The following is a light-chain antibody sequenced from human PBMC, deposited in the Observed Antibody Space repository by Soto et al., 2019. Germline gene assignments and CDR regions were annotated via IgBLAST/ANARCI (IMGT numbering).Light chain of an antibody. Sequence: IQMNKSQSSLSASVGDRVTITCRASQSSSSYLNWYQQTPRKAPKLMIYAASSLQSGVPSRFSGSGSGTDFTLTISSLQPEDFATYYCQQSYRTPVTFGQGTRLEIK. J-gene: IGKJ5*01. CDR2: AAS. CDR1: QSSSSY. CDR3: QQSYRTPVT. V-gene: IGKV1-39*01.